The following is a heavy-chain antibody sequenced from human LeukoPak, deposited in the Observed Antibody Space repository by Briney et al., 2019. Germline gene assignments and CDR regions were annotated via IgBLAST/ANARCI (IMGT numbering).Heavy chain of an antibody. Sequence: GGSLRLSCAASGFTFSSYAMSWVRQAPGKGLEWVSAISGSGGSTYYADSVKGWFTISRDNSKNTLYLQMNSLRAEDTAVYYCAKDGCSSTSCRGYFDYWGQGTLVTVPS. CDR1: GFTFSSYA. CDR2: ISGSGGST. V-gene: IGHV3-23*01. D-gene: IGHD2-2*01. CDR3: AKDGCSSTSCRGYFDY. J-gene: IGHJ4*02.